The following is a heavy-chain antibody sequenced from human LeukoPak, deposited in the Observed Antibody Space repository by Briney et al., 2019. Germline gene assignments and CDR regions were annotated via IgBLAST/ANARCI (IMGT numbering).Heavy chain of an antibody. CDR2: IYPGGSAT. CDR1: GYTFTNYW. Sequence: GESLKISCKGSGYTFTNYWIGWVRQMPGKGLYWMGIIYPGGSATRYSPSFTGHVTISADTSIRHAYLQWNSLKASDTAMYYCARPLHDYRKYWFDPWGQGTLVTVSS. CDR3: ARPLHDYRKYWFDP. D-gene: IGHD4-11*01. J-gene: IGHJ5*02. V-gene: IGHV5-51*01.